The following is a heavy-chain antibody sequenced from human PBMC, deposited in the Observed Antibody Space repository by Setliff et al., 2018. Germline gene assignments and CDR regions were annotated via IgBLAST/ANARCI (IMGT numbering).Heavy chain of an antibody. V-gene: IGHV4-61*09. D-gene: IGHD6-13*01. J-gene: IGHJ4*02. CDR2: IYTSGAT. CDR1: GASLSSGSYY. CDR3: VRESRSTWYRRDF. Sequence: SETLSLTCTVSGASLSSGSYYWSWIRQPAGKGLEWIGHIYTSGATTYSPSLKSRVSISADTSKNLLSLDVSSVTAADTAVYYCVRESRSTWYRRDFWGQGTLVTVSS.